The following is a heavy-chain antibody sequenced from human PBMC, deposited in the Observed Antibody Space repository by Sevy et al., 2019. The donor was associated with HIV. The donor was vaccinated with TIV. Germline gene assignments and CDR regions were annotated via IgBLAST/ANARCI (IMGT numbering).Heavy chain of an antibody. J-gene: IGHJ6*02. CDR3: ASSYYESSGYSPVYYYVMDV. Sequence: ASVKVSCKASGGTFSNYAISWVRQAPGQGLEWMGGFIPMFDTANSAQKFQGRVTLTADGSTSTAYVELSSLRSADTAVYYCASSYYESSGYSPVYYYVMDVWGQGTTVTVSS. CDR2: FIPMFDTA. V-gene: IGHV1-69*13. D-gene: IGHD3-22*01. CDR1: GGTFSNYA.